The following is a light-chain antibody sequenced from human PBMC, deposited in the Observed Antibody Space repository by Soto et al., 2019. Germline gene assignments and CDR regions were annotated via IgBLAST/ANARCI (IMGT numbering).Light chain of an antibody. CDR1: SSDVDFYNF. V-gene: IGLV2-14*01. Sequence: LTQPASVAGSPGQSITISCTGTSSDVDFYNFVSWYQQHPGKAPKLIIYEVSNRSSGVSSRFSGSKSGNTASLTISGLRAEDEADYYCSSSTLTSYVFGTGTKVTVL. CDR2: EVS. J-gene: IGLJ1*01. CDR3: SSSTLTSYV.